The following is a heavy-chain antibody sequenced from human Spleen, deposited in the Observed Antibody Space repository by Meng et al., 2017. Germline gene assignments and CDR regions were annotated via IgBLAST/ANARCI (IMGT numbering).Heavy chain of an antibody. Sequence: QVQLQESGPGMVKPSQTRSLTCTVSGGSISSGDYYWSWIRQPPGKGLEWIAYIYYSGSTYYNPSLKSRVTISVDTSKNQFSLKLSSVTAADTAVYYCASVVPTAKSYYFDYWGQGTLVTVSS. V-gene: IGHV4-30-4*01. CDR2: IYYSGST. D-gene: IGHD2-2*01. J-gene: IGHJ4*02. CDR3: ASVVPTAKSYYFDY. CDR1: GGSISSGDYY.